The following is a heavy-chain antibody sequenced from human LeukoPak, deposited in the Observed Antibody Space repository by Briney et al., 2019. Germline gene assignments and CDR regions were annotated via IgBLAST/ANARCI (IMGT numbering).Heavy chain of an antibody. CDR3: ARDPSGYRTSYNWFDP. J-gene: IGHJ5*02. Sequence: PSETLSLTCAVSGGSISNYYWNWIRQPPGKGLERIGYIYYSGSTNYNPSLKSRVTISVDTSKNQFSLKLSSVTAADTAVYYCARDPSGYRTSYNWFDPWGQGTLVTVSS. D-gene: IGHD3-22*01. CDR2: IYYSGST. V-gene: IGHV4-59*01. CDR1: GGSISNYY.